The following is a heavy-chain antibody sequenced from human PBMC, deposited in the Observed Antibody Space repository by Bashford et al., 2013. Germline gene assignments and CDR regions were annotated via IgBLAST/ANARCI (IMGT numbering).Heavy chain of an antibody. J-gene: IGHJ4*02. CDR3: ARQHGSGSPGRDNYFDY. D-gene: IGHD3-10*01. V-gene: IGHV4-59*08. CDR2: IYYSGST. Sequence: SETLSLTCTVSGGSISSYYWSWIRQPPGKGLEWIGYIYYSGSTNYNPSLKSRVTISVDTSKNQFSLKLSSVTAADTAVYYCARQHGSGSPGRDNYFDYWGQGTLVTVSS. CDR1: GGSISSYY.